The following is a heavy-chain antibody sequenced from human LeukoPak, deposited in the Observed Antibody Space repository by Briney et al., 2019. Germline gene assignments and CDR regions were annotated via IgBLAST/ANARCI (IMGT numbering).Heavy chain of an antibody. J-gene: IGHJ4*02. Sequence: SETLSLTCAVYGGSFSGYYWSWIRQPPGKGLEWIGEINHSGSTNYNPSLTSRVTISVDTSKNQFSLKLSSVTAADTAVYYCARVGYYGFDYWGQGTLVTVSS. CDR3: ARVGYYGFDY. CDR2: INHSGST. D-gene: IGHD1-26*01. V-gene: IGHV4-34*01. CDR1: GGSFSGYY.